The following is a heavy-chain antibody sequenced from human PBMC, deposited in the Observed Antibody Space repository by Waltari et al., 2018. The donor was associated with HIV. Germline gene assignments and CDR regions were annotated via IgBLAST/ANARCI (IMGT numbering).Heavy chain of an antibody. V-gene: IGHV3-21*01. CDR3: ARASRGVAVAGFDY. Sequence: EVQLVESGGGLVKPGGSLRLSCEASGFTFSSYTMNWVRQAPGKGLEGVSSIRSSSSDIYYAVAVKGRFTISRDNAKNSLFLQMSSLRAEDMAVYYCARASRGVAVAGFDYWGQGILVTVSS. CDR1: GFTFSSYT. CDR2: IRSSSSDI. D-gene: IGHD6-19*01. J-gene: IGHJ4*02.